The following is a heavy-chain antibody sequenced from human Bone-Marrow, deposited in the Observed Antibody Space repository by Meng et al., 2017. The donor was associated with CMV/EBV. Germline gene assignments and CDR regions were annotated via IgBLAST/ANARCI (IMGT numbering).Heavy chain of an antibody. V-gene: IGHV4-34*01. Sequence: GSLRLSCAVYGGSLTDYDWGWIRQSPGKGLEWIGDINDSGSTKYNPSLQRRVTISVDTARNQFSLKVRFVTAADTAVYYCARGSDLWGQGTLVTVSS. CDR2: INDSGST. CDR1: GGSLTDYD. CDR3: ARGSDL. J-gene: IGHJ1*01.